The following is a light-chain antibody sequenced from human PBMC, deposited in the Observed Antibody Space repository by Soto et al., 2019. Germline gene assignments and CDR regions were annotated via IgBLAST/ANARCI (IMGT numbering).Light chain of an antibody. CDR3: QQYGTSEII. V-gene: IGKV3-20*01. CDR2: GAS. Sequence: EIVLMQSPVTLSVSPGERATLSCRASQTLRRTYIAWYQQKPGQAPRVLIYGASKRATGIPDRFSGSGSGTDFTLTISRLEPEDFAVFYCQQYGTSEIIFGQGTRLEIK. CDR1: QTLRRTY. J-gene: IGKJ5*01.